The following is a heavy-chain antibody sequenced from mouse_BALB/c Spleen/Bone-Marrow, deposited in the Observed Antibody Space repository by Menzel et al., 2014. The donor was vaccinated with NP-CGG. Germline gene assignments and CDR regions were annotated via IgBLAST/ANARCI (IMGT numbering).Heavy chain of an antibody. CDR3: ARTYHPYYAMDY. J-gene: IGHJ4*01. D-gene: IGHD5-1*01. CDR2: ILPGSGST. Sequence: QVQLKQSGAELMKPGASVKISCKATGYTFSSSWIEWVNQRPGHGLGWIGEILPGSGSTNYNEKFKGKATFTAYTSSNTAYMQLSSLTSEDSAVYYCARTYHPYYAMDYWGQGTSVTVSS. CDR1: GYTFSSSW. V-gene: IGHV1-9*01.